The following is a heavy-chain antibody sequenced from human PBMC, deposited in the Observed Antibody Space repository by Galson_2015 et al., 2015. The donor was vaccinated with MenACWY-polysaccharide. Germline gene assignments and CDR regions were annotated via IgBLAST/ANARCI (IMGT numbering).Heavy chain of an antibody. D-gene: IGHD5-18*01. V-gene: IGHV3-23*01. Sequence: LRLSCAASGFTFSIYAMSWVRQAPGKGLEWASTINNSGENTFYVDSVRGRFTISRNNSKNTLYLQMNSLRAEDTAVYYCAKSGYSYGPFDYWGQGILVTVSS. CDR2: INNSGENT. CDR3: AKSGYSYGPFDY. J-gene: IGHJ4*02. CDR1: GFTFSIYA.